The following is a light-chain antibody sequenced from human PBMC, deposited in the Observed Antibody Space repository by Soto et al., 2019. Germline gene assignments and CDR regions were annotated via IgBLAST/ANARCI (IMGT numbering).Light chain of an antibody. Sequence: EIVMTQSPATLSVSPGEGATLSCGASQSVSANLAWNQQKPGQAPRLLIYSVSTRATGILARFSGSGSGTEFTLTISSLQSEDFSVYYCQQYNNWWTFGQGTKVEIK. J-gene: IGKJ1*01. V-gene: IGKV3-15*01. CDR2: SVS. CDR1: QSVSAN. CDR3: QQYNNWWT.